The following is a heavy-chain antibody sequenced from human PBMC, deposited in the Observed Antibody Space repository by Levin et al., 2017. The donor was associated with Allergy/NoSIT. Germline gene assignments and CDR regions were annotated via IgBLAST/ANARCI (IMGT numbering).Heavy chain of an antibody. D-gene: IGHD2-21*01. CDR3: AKEYHCGGEC. CDR1: GFTDSTSY. Sequence: LSLTCAASGFTDSTSYMSWVRQTPGKGLEWVSLVYSDGRAYYTDSVRGRFTISRDSSKNTLYLQMTSLRADDTAIYYCAKEYHCGGECWGQGILVTVSS. CDR2: VYSDGRA. J-gene: IGHJ4*02. V-gene: IGHV3-53*01.